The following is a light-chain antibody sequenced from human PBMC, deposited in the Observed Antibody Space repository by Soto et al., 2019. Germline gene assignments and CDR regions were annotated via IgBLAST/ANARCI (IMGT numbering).Light chain of an antibody. CDR3: QQRSNWPYT. CDR2: DAS. Sequence: EIVLTQSPATLSLSPGERATFSCRASQSFSSYLAWYQQKPGQAPRLLIYDASNRATGIPARFSGSESGTDFTLTINSLEPEDVAVYYCQQRSNWPYTFGQGTKLEI. J-gene: IGKJ2*01. V-gene: IGKV3-11*01. CDR1: QSFSSY.